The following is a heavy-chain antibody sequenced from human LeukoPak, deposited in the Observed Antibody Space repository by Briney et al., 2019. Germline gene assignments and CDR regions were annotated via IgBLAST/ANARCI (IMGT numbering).Heavy chain of an antibody. CDR2: MKEDGSEI. D-gene: IGHD3-16*01. V-gene: IGHV3-7*01. CDR1: GFPFNVQT. Sequence: GGSLRLSCAASGFPFNVQTMSWVRQAPGKGLDWVASMKEDGSEIYYVDSVKGRFTISRDNPKNSLYLQMNNLRAEDTAMYYCAKGGATRGRFENWGPGTLVTVSS. J-gene: IGHJ4*02. CDR3: AKGGATRGRFEN.